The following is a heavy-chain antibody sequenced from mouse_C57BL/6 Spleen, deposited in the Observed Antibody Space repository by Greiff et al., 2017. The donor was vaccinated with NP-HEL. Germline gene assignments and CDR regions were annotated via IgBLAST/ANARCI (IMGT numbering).Heavy chain of an antibody. D-gene: IGHD1-1*01. V-gene: IGHV1-15*01. CDR2: IDPETGGT. Sequence: QVQLQQSGAELVRPGASVTLSCKASGYTFTDYEMHWVKQTPVHGLEWIGAIDPETGGTAYNQKFKGKAILTAEKSSSTAYMELRSLTSEDSAVYYCTLITTGYAMDYWGQGTSVTVSS. CDR3: TLITTGYAMDY. J-gene: IGHJ4*01. CDR1: GYTFTDYE.